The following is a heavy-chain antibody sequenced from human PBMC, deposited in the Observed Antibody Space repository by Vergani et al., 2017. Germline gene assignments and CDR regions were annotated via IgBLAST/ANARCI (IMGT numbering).Heavy chain of an antibody. D-gene: IGHD2-2*02. CDR3: ARTIGHCSNSNCYNLAY. V-gene: IGHV4-59*01. Sequence: QVQLQESGPGLVKPSETLSLTCTVSGVSLINYYWSWVRPPPGKGLEWIGYIYSSGSTTYSPYLKSRLTMSVDPSKNQFSLKLRSVTLADTAVYYCARTIGHCSNSNCYNLAYWGQGTLVTVSS. CDR2: IYSSGST. CDR1: GVSLINYY. J-gene: IGHJ4*02.